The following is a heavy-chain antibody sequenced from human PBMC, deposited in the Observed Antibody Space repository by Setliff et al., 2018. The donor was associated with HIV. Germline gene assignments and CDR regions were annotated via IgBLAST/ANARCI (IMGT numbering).Heavy chain of an antibody. CDR3: VRASLPGNHVFFDY. V-gene: IGHV4-39*07. CDR1: GDSVSSTDCL. J-gene: IGHJ4*02. Sequence: SETLSLTCSVSGDSVSSTDCLWGWVRQPPGMGLQWIVTLYNSEITNYNPSFKNRVTMSVDKSRNHFSLILNSVTAADTAIYCCVRASLPGNHVFFDYWGQGRLVTVSS. CDR2: LYNSEIT.